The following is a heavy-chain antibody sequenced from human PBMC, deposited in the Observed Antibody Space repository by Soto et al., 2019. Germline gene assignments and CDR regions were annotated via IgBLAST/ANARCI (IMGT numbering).Heavy chain of an antibody. D-gene: IGHD2-2*01. Sequence: PGGSLRLSCVASGFSFNAFAMSWVRQAPGARLEWVAVVFGAGSVTYYADSVGGRFTVSRDNLKNTVFLQMNSLSADDSAIYYCARMGQFSTSLYYFDSWG. J-gene: IGHJ4*01. CDR3: ARMGQFSTSLYYFDS. V-gene: IGHV3-23*01. CDR2: VFGAGSVT. CDR1: GFSFNAFA.